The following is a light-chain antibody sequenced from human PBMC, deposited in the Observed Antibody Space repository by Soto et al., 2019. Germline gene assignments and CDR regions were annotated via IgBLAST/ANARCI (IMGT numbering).Light chain of an antibody. CDR3: QSYDSSLSAL. CDR1: SSNIGAGYD. V-gene: IGLV1-40*01. J-gene: IGLJ3*02. CDR2: GNS. Sequence: QSVLTQPPSVSWAPGQRVTISCTGSSSNIGAGYDVHWYQQLPGTAPKLLIYGNSNRPSGVPDRFSGSKSGTAASLAITGLQADDEADYYCQSYDSSLSALFGGGTKVTVL.